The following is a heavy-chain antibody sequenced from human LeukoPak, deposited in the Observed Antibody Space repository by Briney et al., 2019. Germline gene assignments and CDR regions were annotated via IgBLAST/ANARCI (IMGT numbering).Heavy chain of an antibody. CDR3: ARYDYVWGSFDY. CDR2: IYYSGST. CDR1: GGSISSNSYY. J-gene: IGHJ4*02. D-gene: IGHD3-16*01. Sequence: SETLSLTCTVSGGSISSNSYYWGWIRQPPGKGLEWIGSIYYSGSTYYNPSLKSRVTISVDTSKNHFSLKLSSVTAADTAVYYCARYDYVWGSFDYWGQGTLVTVSS. V-gene: IGHV4-39*02.